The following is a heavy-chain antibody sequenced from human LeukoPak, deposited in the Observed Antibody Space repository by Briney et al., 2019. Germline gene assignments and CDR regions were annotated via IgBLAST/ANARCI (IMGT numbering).Heavy chain of an antibody. CDR2: ISGSGGST. V-gene: IGHV3-23*01. D-gene: IGHD3-3*01. J-gene: IGHJ6*02. Sequence: QPGGSLRLSCAASGFTFSSYAMSWVRQAPGKGLEWVSAISGSGGSTYYADSVKGRFTISRDNSKNTLYLQMNSLRAEDTAVYYCAKGVTISSYYYYYYGMDVWGQGTTVTVSS. CDR3: AKGVTISSYYYYYYGMDV. CDR1: GFTFSSYA.